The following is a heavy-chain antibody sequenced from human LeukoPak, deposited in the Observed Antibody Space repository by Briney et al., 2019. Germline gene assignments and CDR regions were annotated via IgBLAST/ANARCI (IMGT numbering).Heavy chain of an antibody. V-gene: IGHV4-61*01. CDR3: AREMEDSSSWYFD. CDR2: IYYSGST. Sequence: PSETLSLTYTVSGGSVSSGSYYWSWIRQPPGKGLEWIGYIYYSGSTNYNPSLKSRVTISVDTSKNQFSLKLSSVTAADTAVYYCAREMEDSSSWYFDWGQGTLVTVSS. D-gene: IGHD6-13*01. J-gene: IGHJ4*02. CDR1: GGSVSSGSYY.